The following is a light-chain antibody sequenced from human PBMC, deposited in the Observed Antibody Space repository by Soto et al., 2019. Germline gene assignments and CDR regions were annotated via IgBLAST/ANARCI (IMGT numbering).Light chain of an antibody. Sequence: QSVLTQPRSVSASPGQSVTISCTGTSTDVGAYNYVSWYQQHPGKAPKLMIYDVNKRPSGVPDRFSGSKSGNMASLTISGLQAEDEGNYYCCSYAGSYTLVFGGGTQLTVL. CDR3: CSYAGSYTLV. CDR2: DVN. J-gene: IGLJ3*02. V-gene: IGLV2-11*01. CDR1: STDVGAYNY.